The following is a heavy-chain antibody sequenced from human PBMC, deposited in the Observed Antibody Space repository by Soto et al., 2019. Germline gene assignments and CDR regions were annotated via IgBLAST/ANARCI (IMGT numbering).Heavy chain of an antibody. CDR3: ARHGGPGRVTFGGVIVMAYFDY. Sequence: SETLSLTCTVSGGSISSSSYYWGWIRQPPGKGLEWIGSIYYSGSTYYNPSLKSRVTISVDTSKNQFSLKLSSVTAADTAVYYCARHGGPGRVTFGGVIVMAYFDYWGQGTLVTVSS. D-gene: IGHD3-16*02. CDR1: GGSISSSSYY. J-gene: IGHJ4*02. V-gene: IGHV4-39*01. CDR2: IYYSGST.